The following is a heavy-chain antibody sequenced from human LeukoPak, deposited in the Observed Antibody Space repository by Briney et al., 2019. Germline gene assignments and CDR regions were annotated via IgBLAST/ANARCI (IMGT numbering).Heavy chain of an antibody. V-gene: IGHV4-34*01. Sequence: SETLSLTCAVYGGSFSGYYRSWIRQPPGKGLERIGEINHSGSTNYNPSLKSRVTISVDTSKNQFSLKLSSVTAADTAVHYCARVTYCSSTSCYSKSAFDIWGQGTMVTVSS. CDR3: ARVTYCSSTSCYSKSAFDI. CDR2: INHSGST. J-gene: IGHJ3*02. D-gene: IGHD2-2*01. CDR1: GGSFSGYY.